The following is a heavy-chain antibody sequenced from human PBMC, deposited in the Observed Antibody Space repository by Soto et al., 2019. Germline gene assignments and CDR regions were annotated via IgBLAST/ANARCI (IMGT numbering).Heavy chain of an antibody. CDR3: ARGIGYSYWDDS. CDR1: GYTFTSYA. CDR2: INAGNGNT. D-gene: IGHD3-22*01. J-gene: IGHJ4*02. V-gene: IGHV1-3*05. Sequence: QVQLVQSGAEEKKPGASVKVSCKASGYTFTSYAMHWVRQAPGQRLEGMGWINAGNGNTKYSQKFQGRVTITRDTSASTAYMELSSLRSEDTAVYYCARGIGYSYWDDSWGQGTLVTVSS.